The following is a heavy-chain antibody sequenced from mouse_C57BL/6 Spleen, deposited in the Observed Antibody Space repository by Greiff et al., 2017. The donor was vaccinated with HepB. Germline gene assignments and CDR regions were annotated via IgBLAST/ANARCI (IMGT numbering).Heavy chain of an antibody. Sequence: EVMLVESGGGLVKPGGSLKLSCAASGFTFSDYGMHWVRQAPEKGLEWVAYISSGSRTIYYADTVKVRFTISRDNAKNTLFLQRTSLRSEDTAMYYCGRLGPWCAYWGQGTLVTVSA. CDR3: GRLGPWCAY. CDR1: GFTFSDYG. CDR2: ISSGSRTI. J-gene: IGHJ3*01. D-gene: IGHD4-1*01. V-gene: IGHV5-17*01.